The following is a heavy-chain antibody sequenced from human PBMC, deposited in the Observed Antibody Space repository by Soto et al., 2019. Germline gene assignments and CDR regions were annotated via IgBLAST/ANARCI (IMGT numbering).Heavy chain of an antibody. D-gene: IGHD6-13*01. J-gene: IGHJ4*02. CDR3: ANDHSSSWKLRAGPVDY. V-gene: IGHV3-23*01. CDR1: GFTFSSYA. CDR2: ISGSGGST. Sequence: PGGSLRLSCAASGFTFSSYAMSWVRQAPGKGLEWVSAISGSGGSTYYADSVKGRFTISRDNSKNTLYLQMNSLRAEDTAVYYCANDHSSSWKLRAGPVDYWGQGTLVTVSS.